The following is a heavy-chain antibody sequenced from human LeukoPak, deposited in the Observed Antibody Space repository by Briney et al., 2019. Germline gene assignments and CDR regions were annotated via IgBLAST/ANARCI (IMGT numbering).Heavy chain of an antibody. CDR1: GGSFSGYY. CDR3: ARENYGGTPDY. CDR2: INHSGST. J-gene: IGHJ4*02. Sequence: PSETLSLTCAVYGGSFSGYYWSWLRQPPGKGLEWIGEINHSGSTNYNPSLKSRVTISVDTSKNQFSLKLSSVTAADTAVYYCARENYGGTPDYWGQGTLVTVSS. V-gene: IGHV4-34*01. D-gene: IGHD4-23*01.